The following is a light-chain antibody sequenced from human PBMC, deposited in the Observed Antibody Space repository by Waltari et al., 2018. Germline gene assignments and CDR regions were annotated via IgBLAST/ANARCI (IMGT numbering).Light chain of an antibody. J-gene: IGKJ2*01. CDR3: QQYNNWPAYT. Sequence: EIVMTQSPANLSVSPGERATLSCRASQSVSTDLAWYQHKPGQAPRLLIYGASTRATGIPARFSGSGSGTEFTLTISSLQSEDFGVYYCQQYNNWPAYTFGQGTKLEIK. CDR2: GAS. V-gene: IGKV3-15*01. CDR1: QSVSTD.